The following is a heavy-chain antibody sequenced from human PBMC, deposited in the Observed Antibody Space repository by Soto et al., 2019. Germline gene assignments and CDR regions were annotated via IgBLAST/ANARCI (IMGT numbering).Heavy chain of an antibody. CDR3: ARHNYDILTGYYAY. CDR2: IYYSGST. J-gene: IGHJ4*02. D-gene: IGHD3-9*01. V-gene: IGHV4-39*01. CDR1: GGSISSSSYY. Sequence: SETLSLTCTVSGGSISSSSYYWGWIRQPPGKGLEWIGSIYYSGSTYYNPSLKSRVTISVDTPKNQLSLKLSSVTAADTAVYYCARHNYDILTGYYAYWGQGTLVPVSS.